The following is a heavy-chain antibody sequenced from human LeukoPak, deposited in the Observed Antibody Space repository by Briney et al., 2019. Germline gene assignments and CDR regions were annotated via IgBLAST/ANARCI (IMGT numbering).Heavy chain of an antibody. CDR2: ICYSGST. Sequence: SETLSLTCTVSGGTISSSSYYWGWLRQPPGKGLEWIGSICYSGSTYYNPSLKSRVTISVDTSKNQFSLKLSSVTAADTAVYYCARLRGTMIVVVTPPYYRDVWGKGTTVTVSS. J-gene: IGHJ6*03. D-gene: IGHD3-22*01. V-gene: IGHV4-39*01. CDR1: GGTISSSSYY. CDR3: ARLRGTMIVVVTPPYYRDV.